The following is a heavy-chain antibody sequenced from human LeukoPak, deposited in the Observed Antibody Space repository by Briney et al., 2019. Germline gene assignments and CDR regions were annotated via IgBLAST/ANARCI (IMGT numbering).Heavy chain of an antibody. D-gene: IGHD2-2*02. V-gene: IGHV4-30-4*08. CDR3: ARTYCSSTSCYTFDY. Sequence: PSETLSLTCTVSGGSISSGDYYWSWIRQPPGKGLEWIGYIYYSGSTYYNPSLKSGVTISVDTSKNQFSLKLSSVTAADTAVYYCARTYCSSTSCYTFDYWGQGTLVTVSS. CDR2: IYYSGST. J-gene: IGHJ4*02. CDR1: GGSISSGDYY.